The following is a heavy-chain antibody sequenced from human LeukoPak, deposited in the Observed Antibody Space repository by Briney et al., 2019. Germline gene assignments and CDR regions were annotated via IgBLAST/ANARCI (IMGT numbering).Heavy chain of an antibody. Sequence: HGESLKISCKGSGYSFTTYWIGWLRQMPGKGLEWMGIIYPGDSDTRYSLSFQGQVTISADKSTNTAYLQWSSLKASDTAMYYCARQPITASFDSWGQGTLVTVSS. CDR2: IYPGDSDT. J-gene: IGHJ4*02. CDR3: ARQPITASFDS. CDR1: GYSFTTYW. D-gene: IGHD6-13*01. V-gene: IGHV5-51*01.